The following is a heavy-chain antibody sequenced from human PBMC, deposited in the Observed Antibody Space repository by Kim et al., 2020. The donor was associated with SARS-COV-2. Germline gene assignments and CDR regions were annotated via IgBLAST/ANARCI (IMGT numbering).Heavy chain of an antibody. J-gene: IGHJ4*02. V-gene: IGHV6-1*01. Sequence: DYAVSGKSRITINPDTSKNQFSLQLNSVTPEDTAVYYCARVSGWYGDLDYWGQGTLVTVSS. CDR3: ARVSGWYGDLDY. D-gene: IGHD6-19*01.